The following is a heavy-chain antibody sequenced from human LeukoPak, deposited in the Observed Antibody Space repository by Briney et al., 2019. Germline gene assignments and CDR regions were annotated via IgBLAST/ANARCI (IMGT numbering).Heavy chain of an antibody. CDR1: GFTFSYHW. CDR3: AKDSYSKGGY. J-gene: IGHJ4*02. D-gene: IGHD5-18*01. V-gene: IGHV3-7*01. Sequence: GGSLRLSCAASGFTFSYHWMTWVRQAPGKGLEWVANIKNDGTVKNYVDSVKGRFTISRDNAKNSLYLQMNSLRAEDTGVYYCAKDSYSKGGYWGQGVLVTVSS. CDR2: IKNDGTVK.